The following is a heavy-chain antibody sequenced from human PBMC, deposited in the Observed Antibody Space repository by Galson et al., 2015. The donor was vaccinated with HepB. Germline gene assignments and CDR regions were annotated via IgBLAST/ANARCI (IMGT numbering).Heavy chain of an antibody. V-gene: IGHV4-4*07. CDR1: GGSINSEY. D-gene: IGHD3-10*02. Sequence: SETLSLTCTVSGGSINSEYWSWIRQAAGKGPEYIGRIFRGGSNNYNPSLRSRVTMSIDTSKSQISLKMRSVTVADTAVYYCAREPMLPMGFDYWGQGILVTVSS. J-gene: IGHJ4*02. CDR2: IFRGGSN. CDR3: AREPMLPMGFDY.